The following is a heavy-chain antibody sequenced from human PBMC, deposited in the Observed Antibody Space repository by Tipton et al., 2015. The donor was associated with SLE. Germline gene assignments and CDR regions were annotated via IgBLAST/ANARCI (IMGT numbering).Heavy chain of an antibody. CDR1: GGSFSGYY. J-gene: IGHJ3*02. CDR2: INHSGST. D-gene: IGHD3-22*01. V-gene: IGHV4-34*01. Sequence: TLSLTCAVYGGSFSGYYWSWIRQPPGKGLEWIGEINHSGSTNYNPSPKSRVTISVDTSKNQFSLKLSSVTAADTAVYYCARHYPHYYDSSEGAFDIWGQGTMVTVSS. CDR3: ARHYPHYYDSSEGAFDI.